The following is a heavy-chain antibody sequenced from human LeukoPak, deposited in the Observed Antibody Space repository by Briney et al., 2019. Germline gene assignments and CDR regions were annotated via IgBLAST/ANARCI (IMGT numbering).Heavy chain of an antibody. CDR2: IWFDGKIK. V-gene: IGHV3-33*01. CDR3: AAQYYDSSGYYRLGAFDI. J-gene: IGHJ3*02. D-gene: IGHD3-22*01. CDR1: GFMFSSHG. Sequence: GGSLRLSCAASGFMFSSHGMHWVRQAPGRGLEWVAVIWFDGKIKFYADSVEGRFTISRDNSRNTLFLQMDGLRAEDTAVYYCAAQYYDSSGYYRLGAFDIWGQGTMVTVSS.